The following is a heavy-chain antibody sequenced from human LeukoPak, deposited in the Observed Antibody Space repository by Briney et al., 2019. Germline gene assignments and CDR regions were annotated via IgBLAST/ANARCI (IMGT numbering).Heavy chain of an antibody. CDR1: GFTFSTYW. Sequence: GGSLRLSCAASGFTFSTYWMTWVRQAPGKGLEWVANIKQDGSAKYYVDSLRGRFSISRDNVKNSLFLQMNSLSAEDTAVYYCARCPYDSTGYYSVPSHLDYWGQGTLVTVSS. J-gene: IGHJ4*02. CDR3: ARCPYDSTGYYSVPSHLDY. D-gene: IGHD3-22*01. V-gene: IGHV3-7*01. CDR2: IKQDGSAK.